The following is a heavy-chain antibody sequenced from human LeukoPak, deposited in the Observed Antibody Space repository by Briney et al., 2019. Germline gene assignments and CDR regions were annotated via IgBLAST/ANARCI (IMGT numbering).Heavy chain of an antibody. D-gene: IGHD3-10*01. CDR3: AREGRRLGEGAFHI. CDR2: ISSSGSTI. V-gene: IGHV3-11*01. CDR1: GFTFSDYY. Sequence: GGSLRLSRAASGFTFSDYYMSWIRQAPGKGLEWVLYISSSGSTIYYADSVKGRFTISRDNAKNSLYLQMNSLRDEDTAVYYCAREGRRLGEGAFHIWGQGTMVTVSS. J-gene: IGHJ3*02.